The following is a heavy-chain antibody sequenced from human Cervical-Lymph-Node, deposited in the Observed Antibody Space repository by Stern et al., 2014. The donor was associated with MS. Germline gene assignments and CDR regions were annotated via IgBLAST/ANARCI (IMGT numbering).Heavy chain of an antibody. J-gene: IGHJ4*02. V-gene: IGHV1-3*01. Sequence: VQLVESGAEVKKPGASVKVSCKPSGDTFTSYPLYWVRQAPGQRPEWMGWINVGNGNTKYSQQFQDRGRISWDTSASTTYMELTSLISEDTAVYFCAKWSVGSGSSSWGQGTLVTVSS. CDR2: INVGNGNT. CDR3: AKWSVGSGSSS. CDR1: GDTFTSYP. D-gene: IGHD3-10*01.